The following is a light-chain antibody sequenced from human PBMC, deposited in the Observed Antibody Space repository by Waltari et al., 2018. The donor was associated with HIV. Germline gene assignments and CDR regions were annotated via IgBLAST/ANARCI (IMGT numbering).Light chain of an antibody. Sequence: IQMTQSPSSLPASVGDRVTITCQTSQDISNYLNWYQQKPGKAPKLLIYDASNLETGVPSRFSGSGSGTDFTFTISSLQPEDIATYYCQQYDNLPSYTFGQGTKLEIK. V-gene: IGKV1-33*01. J-gene: IGKJ2*01. CDR2: DAS. CDR3: QQYDNLPSYT. CDR1: QDISNY.